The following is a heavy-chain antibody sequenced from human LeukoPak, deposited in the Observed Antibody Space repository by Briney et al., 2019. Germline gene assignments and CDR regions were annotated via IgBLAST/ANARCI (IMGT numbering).Heavy chain of an antibody. D-gene: IGHD4-17*01. CDR1: VYTFTSYG. Sequence: ASVNVSFKSSVYTFTSYGISWVRQPPGQGLEWVGWISAYNGNTNYAQKLQGRVNMTTDTSTSTAYMELRSLRSDDTAVYYCAREGEEAPYGDYGTWGQGTLVTVSS. CDR2: ISAYNGNT. CDR3: AREGEEAPYGDYGT. J-gene: IGHJ5*02. V-gene: IGHV1-18*01.